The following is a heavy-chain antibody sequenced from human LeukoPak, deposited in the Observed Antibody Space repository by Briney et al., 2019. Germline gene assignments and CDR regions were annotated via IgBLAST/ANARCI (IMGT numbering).Heavy chain of an antibody. CDR3: AKDGGYYHDSSGYVDY. V-gene: IGHV3-9*01. CDR1: GFTFDDYA. CDR2: ISWNSGSI. Sequence: GRSLRLSCAASGFTFDDYAMHWVRQAPGKGLEWVSGISWNSGSIGYADSVKGRFTISRDNAKNSLYLQMNSLRAEDTALYYCAKDGGYYHDSSGYVDYWGQGTLVTVSS. D-gene: IGHD3-22*01. J-gene: IGHJ4*02.